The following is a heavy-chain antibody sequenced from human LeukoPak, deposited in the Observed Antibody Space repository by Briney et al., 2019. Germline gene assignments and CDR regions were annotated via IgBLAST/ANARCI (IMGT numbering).Heavy chain of an antibody. D-gene: IGHD5-18*01. CDR2: IYSGGST. V-gene: IGHV3-53*01. Sequence: PGGSLRLSCAASGFTVSSSYMSWVRQAPGKGLEWVSLIYSGGSTYYAVSVKGRFTISRDNSKNTLYLQMNSLRPEDTAVYYCAKGYDYAYEYWGQGTLVTVSS. CDR3: AKGYDYAYEY. CDR1: GFTVSSSY. J-gene: IGHJ4*02.